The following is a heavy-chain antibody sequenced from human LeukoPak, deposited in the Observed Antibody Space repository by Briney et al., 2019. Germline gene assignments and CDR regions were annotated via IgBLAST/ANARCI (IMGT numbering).Heavy chain of an antibody. CDR2: VRNDGFDT. D-gene: IGHD4-23*01. Sequence: PGTSLRLSCVTSGLTFTNHGFHWLRQAAGEGLEWVAFVRNDGFDTYHPNSVKGRFSISRDDSRNTVYLQMNSLTAEDTALYYCARDRGKDYFGDWGQGTQVTVSS. CDR1: GLTFTNHG. V-gene: IGHV3-33*01. CDR3: ARDRGKDYFGD. J-gene: IGHJ4*02.